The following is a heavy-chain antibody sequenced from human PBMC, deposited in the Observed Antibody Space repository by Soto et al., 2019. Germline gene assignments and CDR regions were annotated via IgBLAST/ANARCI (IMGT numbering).Heavy chain of an antibody. CDR3: VKGQSSSWSQTGGMHV. Sequence: EVQLLESGGGLVQPGGSLRLSCAASGFTFSTYAMSWARQAPGKGLEWVAGIDDSGVSTYYADSVKGRLTISSDNSKNTLYLQMGSLRVEDTAVYYCVKGQSSSWSQTGGMHVWGQGTTVTVSS. J-gene: IGHJ6*02. CDR1: GFTFSTYA. V-gene: IGHV3-23*01. CDR2: IDDSGVST. D-gene: IGHD2-2*01.